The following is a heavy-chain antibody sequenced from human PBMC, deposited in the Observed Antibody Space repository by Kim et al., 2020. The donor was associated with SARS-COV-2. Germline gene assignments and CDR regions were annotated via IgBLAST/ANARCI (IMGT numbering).Heavy chain of an antibody. CDR2: IFGSGGST. V-gene: IGHV3-23*01. Sequence: GGSLRLSCAASGFTFSSYAMSWVRQAPGKGLEWVSAIFGSGGSTYYADSVKGRFTISRDNSKNTLYLQMNSLRAEDTAVYYCANADNSSGYFGYWGQGTLVTVSS. J-gene: IGHJ4*02. D-gene: IGHD3-22*01. CDR3: ANADNSSGYFGY. CDR1: GFTFSSYA.